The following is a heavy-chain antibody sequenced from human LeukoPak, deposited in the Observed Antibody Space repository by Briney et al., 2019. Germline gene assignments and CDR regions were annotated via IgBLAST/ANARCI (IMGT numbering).Heavy chain of an antibody. CDR3: ARSYYYYYMDV. Sequence: SETLSLTCTVSGYSISSGYYWGWIRQPPGKGLEWIGSIYHSGSTYYNPSLKSRVTISVDTSKNQFSLKLSSVTAADTAVYYCARSYYYYYMDVWGKGTTVTASS. CDR2: IYHSGST. J-gene: IGHJ6*03. V-gene: IGHV4-38-2*02. CDR1: GYSISSGYY.